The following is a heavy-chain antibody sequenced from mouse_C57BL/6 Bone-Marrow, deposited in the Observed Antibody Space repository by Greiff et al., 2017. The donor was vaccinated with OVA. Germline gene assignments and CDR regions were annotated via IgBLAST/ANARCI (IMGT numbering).Heavy chain of an antibody. J-gene: IGHJ1*03. CDR1: GYTFTDYY. V-gene: IGHV1-26*01. CDR3: ARWNDGYHVYWYFDV. Sequence: EVQLQQSGPELVKPGASVKITCKASGYTFTDYYMNWVKQSHGKSLEWIGDINPNNGGTSYNQKFKGKATLTVDKSSSTAYMELRSLTSEDSAVYYCARWNDGYHVYWYFDVWGTGTTVTVSS. D-gene: IGHD2-3*01. CDR2: INPNNGGT.